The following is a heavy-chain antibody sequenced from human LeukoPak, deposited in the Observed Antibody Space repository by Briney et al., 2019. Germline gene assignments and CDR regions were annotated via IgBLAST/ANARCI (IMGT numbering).Heavy chain of an antibody. V-gene: IGHV3-23*01. Sequence: PGGSLRLSCAASGLTFRTYAMSWVRQAPGKGLEWVSSISDSGGYTFYADSVKGRFTISRDNYKNPVYLQMNSLRAEDTAVYYCAKGGSYRSQPYFDYWGQGTPVTVSS. CDR2: ISDSGGYT. CDR3: AKGGSYRSQPYFDY. CDR1: GLTFRTYA. J-gene: IGHJ4*02. D-gene: IGHD3-16*02.